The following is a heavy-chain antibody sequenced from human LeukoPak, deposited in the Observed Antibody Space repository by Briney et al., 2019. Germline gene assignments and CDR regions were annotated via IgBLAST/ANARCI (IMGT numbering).Heavy chain of an antibody. CDR1: GGSISSSTFY. D-gene: IGHD5-18*01. CDR2: IYYSGST. CDR3: ARIQLWFHWFDP. J-gene: IGHJ5*02. V-gene: IGHV4-39*07. Sequence: SETLSLTCTVSGGSISSSTFYWGWVRQTPGKGLEWIGSIYYSGSTYYNPSLKSRVTISVDTSKNQFSLKLNSVTAADTAVYYCARIQLWFHWFDPWGQGTLVTVSS.